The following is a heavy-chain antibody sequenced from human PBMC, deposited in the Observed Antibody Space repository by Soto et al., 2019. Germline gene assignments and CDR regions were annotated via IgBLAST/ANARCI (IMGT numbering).Heavy chain of an antibody. Sequence: GGSLRLSCAASGFTFSSYEMNWVRQAPGKGLEWVSYISSSGSTIYYADSVKGRFTISRDNAKNSLYLQMNSLRAEDTAVYYCARGRIESITIFGVVRGGYYYYGMDVWGQGTTVTVYS. CDR3: ARGRIESITIFGVVRGGYYYYGMDV. CDR1: GFTFSSYE. J-gene: IGHJ6*02. V-gene: IGHV3-48*03. CDR2: ISSSGSTI. D-gene: IGHD3-3*01.